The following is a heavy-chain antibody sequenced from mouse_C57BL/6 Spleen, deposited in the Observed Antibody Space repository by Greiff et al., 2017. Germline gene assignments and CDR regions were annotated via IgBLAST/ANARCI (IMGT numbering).Heavy chain of an antibody. J-gene: IGHJ1*03. CDR1: GFSLTSYG. CDR2: IWRGGST. Sequence: VQLQESGPGLVQPSQSLSITCTVSGFSLTSYGVNWVRQSPGKGLEWLGVIWRGGSTDYNAAFMSRLSITKDNYMKQIFFKMDSLQADDTAIYYCAKLLDWYLDVWGTGTTVTVSS. V-gene: IGHV2-5*01. CDR3: AKLLDWYLDV.